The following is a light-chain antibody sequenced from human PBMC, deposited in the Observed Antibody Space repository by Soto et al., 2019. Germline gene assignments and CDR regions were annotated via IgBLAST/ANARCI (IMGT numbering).Light chain of an antibody. CDR1: QSVSSN. CDR3: QQRSNWPIT. V-gene: IGKV3-11*01. CDR2: GAS. J-gene: IGKJ5*01. Sequence: EIGLKQSPGTLSLSPGERATLSCRAGQSVSSNLAWYQQKPGQAPRLLIYGASTRATGIPARFSGSGSGTDFTLTISSLEPEDFAVYYCQQRSNWPITFGQGTRPEIK.